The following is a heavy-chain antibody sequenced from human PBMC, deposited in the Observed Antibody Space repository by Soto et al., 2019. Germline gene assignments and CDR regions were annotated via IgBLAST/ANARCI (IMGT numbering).Heavy chain of an antibody. V-gene: IGHV3-23*01. Sequence: GGSLRLSCAASGFTFSSYAMSWVRQAPGKGLEWVSAISGSGGSTYYTDSVKGRFTISRDNSKNTLYLQMNSLRAEDTAVYYCAKAKSYYYYGMDVWGQGTTVTVSS. J-gene: IGHJ6*02. CDR2: ISGSGGST. CDR3: AKAKSYYYYGMDV. CDR1: GFTFSSYA.